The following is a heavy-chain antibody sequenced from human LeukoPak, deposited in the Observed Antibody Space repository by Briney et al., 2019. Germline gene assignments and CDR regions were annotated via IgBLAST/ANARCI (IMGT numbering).Heavy chain of an antibody. CDR1: GYTFTSYA. J-gene: IGHJ3*02. D-gene: IGHD6-19*01. CDR3: ARVVQWLADAFDI. CDR2: INAGNGNT. Sequence: ASVKVSCKASGYTFTSYAMHRVRQAPGQRLEWMGWINAGNGNTKYSQKFQGRVTITRDTSASTAYMELSSLRSEDTAVYYCARVVQWLADAFDIWGQGTMVTVSS. V-gene: IGHV1-3*01.